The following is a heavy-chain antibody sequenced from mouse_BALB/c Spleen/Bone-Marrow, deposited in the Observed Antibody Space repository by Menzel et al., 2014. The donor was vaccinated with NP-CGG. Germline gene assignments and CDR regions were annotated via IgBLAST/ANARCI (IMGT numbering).Heavy chain of an antibody. Sequence: VQGVESGPDLVAPSQSLSIPCTVSGFSLTSYGVHWVRQPPGKGLEWLVVIWSDGSTTYNSALKSRLSISKDNSKSQVFLKMNSLQTDDTAMYYCARHRYDVGAMDYWGQGTSVTVSS. CDR1: GFSLTSYG. CDR2: IWSDGST. D-gene: IGHD2-12*01. V-gene: IGHV2-6-2*01. CDR3: ARHRYDVGAMDY. J-gene: IGHJ4*01.